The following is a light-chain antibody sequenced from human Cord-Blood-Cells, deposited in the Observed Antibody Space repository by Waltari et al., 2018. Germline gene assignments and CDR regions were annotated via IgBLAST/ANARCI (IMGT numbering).Light chain of an antibody. CDR3: QQRSNWPT. CDR2: DAS. V-gene: IGKV3-11*01. CDR1: QRVSRY. J-gene: IGKJ5*01. Sequence: EIVLTQSPATLSLSPGERATLSCRASQRVSRYLAWYHQKPGQAPRLLIYDASNRATGSPARFSGSGSGTDFTLTISSLEPEDFAVYYCQQRSNWPTFGQGTRLEIK.